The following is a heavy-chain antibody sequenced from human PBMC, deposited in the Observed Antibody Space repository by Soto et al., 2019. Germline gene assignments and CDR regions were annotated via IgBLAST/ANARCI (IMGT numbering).Heavy chain of an antibody. CDR3: AKDRGVVAAGYPRGSFDV. CDR2: ISWNSGSI. J-gene: IGHJ3*01. Sequence: LRLSCAASGFTFAEYAMHWVRQAPGKGLEWVSVISWNSGSIDYADSVKGRFTISRDNAKNSLYLQMNSLRAEDTALYYCAKDRGVVAAGYPRGSFDVWGQGTMVTVS. D-gene: IGHD2-2*01. CDR1: GFTFAEYA. V-gene: IGHV3-9*01.